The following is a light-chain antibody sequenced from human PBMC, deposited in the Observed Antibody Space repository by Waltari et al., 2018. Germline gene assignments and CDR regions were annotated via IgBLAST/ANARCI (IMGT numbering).Light chain of an antibody. Sequence: QSVLTQPPSVSQAPRQRVTISCSGSSSNIGKNAVNRYQQLPGTAHKPLIYYDDMLTSGGSDRFCGAKYGTSASLAISGRQYEDEAYYYCAVWDDSLNGVVFGGGTKLTVL. CDR1: SSNIGKNA. V-gene: IGLV1-36*01. CDR2: YDD. CDR3: AVWDDSLNGVV. J-gene: IGLJ2*01.